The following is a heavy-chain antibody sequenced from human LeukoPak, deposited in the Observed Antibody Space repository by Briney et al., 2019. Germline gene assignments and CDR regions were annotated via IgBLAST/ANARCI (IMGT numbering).Heavy chain of an antibody. CDR3: ARSGSPDDH. D-gene: IGHD1-1*01. J-gene: IGHJ4*02. Sequence: GGSLRLSCVGSGFSFSNYYMSWIRQAPGKGLEWISYISPNAVNKNYVDSVKGRFTISRDNAKNSLFLQMNSLRGEDTAVYYCARSGSPDDHWGQGTLVTVSS. V-gene: IGHV3-11*01. CDR2: ISPNAVNK. CDR1: GFSFSNYY.